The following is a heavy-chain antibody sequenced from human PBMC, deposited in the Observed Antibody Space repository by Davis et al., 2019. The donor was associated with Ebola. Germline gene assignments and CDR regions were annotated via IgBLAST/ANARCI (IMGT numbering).Heavy chain of an antibody. D-gene: IGHD1-26*01. Sequence: MPSETLSLTCTVSGGSVSSGSYYWSWIRQPPGKGLEWIGYISYGGRTSYNPSLKSRIIISEDTAKNQFSLKLSSVTAADTAVYYCAISNLWEVDSWGQGTLVTVSS. V-gene: IGHV4-31*03. J-gene: IGHJ4*02. CDR3: AISNLWEVDS. CDR1: GGSVSSGSYY. CDR2: ISYGGRT.